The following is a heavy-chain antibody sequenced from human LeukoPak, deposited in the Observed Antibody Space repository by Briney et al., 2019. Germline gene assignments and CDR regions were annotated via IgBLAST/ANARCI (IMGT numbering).Heavy chain of an antibody. J-gene: IGHJ4*02. CDR3: AREMGISGYDYVRPPLDY. Sequence: GGSLRLSCAASGFTSSTYSLNWVRQAPGKGLEWVSGINWNGGSTGYADSVKGRFTISRDNAKNSLYLQMNSLRAEDTALYHCAREMGISGYDYVRPPLDYWGQGTLVTVSS. D-gene: IGHD5-12*01. V-gene: IGHV3-20*01. CDR2: INWNGGST. CDR1: GFTSSTYS.